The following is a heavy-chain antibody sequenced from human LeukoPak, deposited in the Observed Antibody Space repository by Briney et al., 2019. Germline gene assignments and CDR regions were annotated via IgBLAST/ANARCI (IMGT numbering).Heavy chain of an antibody. CDR2: IYHSGST. CDR3: ARDRNRGWFDP. Sequence: SETLSLTCTVSGVSISSSNSYWGWIRQPPGKGLEWIGSIYHSGSTYYNPSLKSRVTISVDTSKNQFSLKLSSVTAADTAVYYCARDRNRGWFDPWGQGTLVTVSS. J-gene: IGHJ5*02. V-gene: IGHV4-39*07. CDR1: GVSISSSNSY. D-gene: IGHD4-11*01.